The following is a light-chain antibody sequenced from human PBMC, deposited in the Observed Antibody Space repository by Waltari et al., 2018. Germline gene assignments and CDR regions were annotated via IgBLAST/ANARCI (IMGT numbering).Light chain of an antibody. CDR1: SLEGKY. V-gene: IGLV3-1*01. CDR3: QAWDSNIVV. CDR2: QDT. J-gene: IGLJ2*01. Sequence: SYELMQAPSVSVSPGQTATLTCSANSLEGKYVCWYQQKPGQSPVLIIYQDTKRPSGIPERFSASHSGNTAILTISVTQSVDEADYYCQAWDSNIVVFGGGTKLTVL.